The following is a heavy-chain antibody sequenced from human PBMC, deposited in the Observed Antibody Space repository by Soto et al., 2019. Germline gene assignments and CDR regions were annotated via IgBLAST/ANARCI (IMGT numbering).Heavy chain of an antibody. D-gene: IGHD6-13*01. CDR2: INSGGNT. Sequence: GGSLRLSCAASGFGVSNNYMSWVRQAPGKGLEWVSAINSGGNTYYADSVKGRFTISRDNSKNTVYLQMNSVGAEDTAVYYCARSRFAVRQQLVLRAFDIWGQGTMVTVSS. J-gene: IGHJ3*02. V-gene: IGHV3-66*01. CDR1: GFGVSNNY. CDR3: ARSRFAVRQQLVLRAFDI.